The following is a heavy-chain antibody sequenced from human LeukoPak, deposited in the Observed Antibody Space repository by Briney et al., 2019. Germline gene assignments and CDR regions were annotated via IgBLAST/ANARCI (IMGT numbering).Heavy chain of an antibody. V-gene: IGHV3-53*05. CDR2: IYSGGST. D-gene: IGHD1-20*01. Sequence: GGSLRLSCAASGFTVSSNYMSWVRQAPGKGLEWVSVIYSGGSTYYADSVKGRFTISRDNSKNTLYLQMNSLRAEDTAVYYCARVDGITGTADFDYWGQGTLVTVSS. CDR1: GFTVSSNY. J-gene: IGHJ4*02. CDR3: ARVDGITGTADFDY.